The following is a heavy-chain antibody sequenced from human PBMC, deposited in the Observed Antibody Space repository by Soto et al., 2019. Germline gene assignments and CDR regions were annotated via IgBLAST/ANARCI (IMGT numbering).Heavy chain of an antibody. V-gene: IGHV2-26*01. CDR2: IFSNDEK. J-gene: IGHJ5*02. Sequence: SGPTLVNPTETLTLTCTVSGFSLSNARMSVSWIRQPPGKALEWLAHIFSNDEKSYSTSLKSRLTISKDTSKSQVVLTMTNMDPVDTATYYCARISITMVRGVIRWFDPWGQGTLVTVSS. D-gene: IGHD3-10*01. CDR1: GFSLSNARMS. CDR3: ARISITMVRGVIRWFDP.